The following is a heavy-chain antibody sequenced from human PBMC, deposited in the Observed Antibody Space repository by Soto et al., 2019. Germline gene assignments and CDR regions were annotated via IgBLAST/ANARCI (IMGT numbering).Heavy chain of an antibody. Sequence: QVQLQESGPGLVKPSQTLSLTCTVSGGSISSGGYYWSWIRQHPGKGLEWFGYIYYSGSTYYNTSLKRRVTISVDTAKNQFSLKLSSVTAADTAVYYCARAPYYYDYIWGSSRYFDYWGQGTLVTVSS. CDR1: GGSISSGGYY. CDR2: IYYSGST. V-gene: IGHV4-31*03. CDR3: ARAPYYYDYIWGSSRYFDY. J-gene: IGHJ4*02. D-gene: IGHD3-16*01.